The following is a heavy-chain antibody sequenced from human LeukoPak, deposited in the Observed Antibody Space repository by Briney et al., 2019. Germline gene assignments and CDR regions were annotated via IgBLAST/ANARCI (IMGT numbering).Heavy chain of an antibody. CDR3: AKVYYYDSSGYYDAFDI. CDR1: GFTFSSYA. CDR2: ISGSGGST. Sequence: GGSLRLSCAASGFTFSSYAMSWVRQAPGKRLEWVSAISGSGGSTSYADSVKGRFTISRDNSKNTLYLQMNSLRAEDTAVYYCAKVYYYDSSGYYDAFDIWGQGTMVTVSS. J-gene: IGHJ3*02. V-gene: IGHV3-23*01. D-gene: IGHD3-22*01.